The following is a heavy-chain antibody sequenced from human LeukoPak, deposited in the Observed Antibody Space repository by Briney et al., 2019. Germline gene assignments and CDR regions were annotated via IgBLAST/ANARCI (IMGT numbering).Heavy chain of an antibody. CDR3: ARVKLRYFDWFLVDAFDI. J-gene: IGHJ3*02. Sequence: SETLSLTCTVSGGSISSSSYYWGWLRQPPGKGLEWIGSIYYSGSTYYNPSLKSRVTISVDTSKNQFSLKLSSVTAADTAVYYCARVKLRYFDWFLVDAFDIWGQGTMVTVSS. V-gene: IGHV4-39*07. CDR1: GGSISSSSYY. D-gene: IGHD3-9*01. CDR2: IYYSGST.